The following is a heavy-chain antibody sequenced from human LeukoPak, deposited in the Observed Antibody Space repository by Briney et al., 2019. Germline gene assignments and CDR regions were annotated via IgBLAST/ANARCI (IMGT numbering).Heavy chain of an antibody. Sequence: SETLSLTCAVYGGSFSGYYWSWIRQPPGKGLEWIGEINHSGSTNYNPSLKSRVTVSVDTSKNQFSLKLSSVTAADTAVYYCARGRGTMIYLGYFDYWGQGTLVTVSS. V-gene: IGHV4-34*01. J-gene: IGHJ4*02. D-gene: IGHD3-22*01. CDR2: INHSGST. CDR1: GGSFSGYY. CDR3: ARGRGTMIYLGYFDY.